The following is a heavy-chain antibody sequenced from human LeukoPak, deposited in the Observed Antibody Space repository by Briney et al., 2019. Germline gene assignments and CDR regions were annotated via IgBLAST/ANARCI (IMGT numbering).Heavy chain of an antibody. D-gene: IGHD3-9*01. CDR2: ISSSSSYI. CDR3: ARVDILTGLYYFDY. J-gene: IGHJ4*02. Sequence: GGSLRLSCAASRFTFSSYSLNWVSQAPGKGLEWVSSISSSSSYIYYADSVKGRFTISRDNAKNSLYLQMNSLRAEDTAVYYCARVDILTGLYYFDYWGQGSLVTVSS. V-gene: IGHV3-21*01. CDR1: RFTFSSYS.